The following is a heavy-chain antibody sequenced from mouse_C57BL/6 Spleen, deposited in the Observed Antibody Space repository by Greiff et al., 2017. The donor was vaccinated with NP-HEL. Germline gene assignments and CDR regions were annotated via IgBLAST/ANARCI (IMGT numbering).Heavy chain of an antibody. Sequence: EVQLQQSGPELVKPGASVKISCKASGYSFTGYYMNWVKQSPEKSLEWIGEINPSTGGTTYNQKFKAKATLTVDKSSSTAYMQLNSLTSEDSAVYYCPRSPSTVAPYYFDYWGQGTTLTVSS. CDR2: INPSTGGT. CDR3: PRSPSTVAPYYFDY. J-gene: IGHJ2*01. CDR1: GYSFTGYY. D-gene: IGHD1-1*01. V-gene: IGHV1-42*01.